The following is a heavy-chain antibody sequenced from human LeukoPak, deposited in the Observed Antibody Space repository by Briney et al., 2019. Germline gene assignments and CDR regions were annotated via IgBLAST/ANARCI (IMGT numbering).Heavy chain of an antibody. Sequence: SETLSLTCTVSGGSISSGSYYWSWIRQPAGKGLEWIGHIYTSGSTNYNPSLKSRVTISVDTSKNQFSLNLSSVTAADTAVYYCARDIVEVKNNWFDPWGQGTLVTVSS. CDR1: GGSISSGSYY. CDR3: ARDIVEVKNNWFDP. J-gene: IGHJ5*02. D-gene: IGHD3-22*01. V-gene: IGHV4-61*09. CDR2: IYTSGST.